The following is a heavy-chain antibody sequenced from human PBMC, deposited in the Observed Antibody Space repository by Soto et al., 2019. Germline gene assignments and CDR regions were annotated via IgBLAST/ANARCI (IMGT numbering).Heavy chain of an antibody. D-gene: IGHD2-8*02. CDR2: ISGYNGNT. Sequence: ASVKVSCKSSDNTFTHYGVNWVRQAPGQGLEWMGWISGYNGNTKYAQKFQDRVTMTADTSTRTAFMEVRSLTSDDTGVYFCAATGGNYFGLDVWGQGTTVTVSS. J-gene: IGHJ6*02. CDR3: AATGGNYFGLDV. V-gene: IGHV1-18*01. CDR1: DNTFTHYG.